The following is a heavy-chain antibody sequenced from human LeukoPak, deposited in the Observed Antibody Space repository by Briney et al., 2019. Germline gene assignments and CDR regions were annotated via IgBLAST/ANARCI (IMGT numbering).Heavy chain of an antibody. Sequence: LSGRSLRLSCTASGFTFGDYAMSWVRQAPGKGLEWVGFIRSKAYGGTTEYAASVKGRFTISRDDSKSIAYLQMNSLKTEDTAVYYCTREWDSSGPDYWGQGTLVTVSS. V-gene: IGHV3-49*04. CDR3: TREWDSSGPDY. CDR2: IRSKAYGGTT. D-gene: IGHD6-19*01. CDR1: GFTFGDYA. J-gene: IGHJ4*02.